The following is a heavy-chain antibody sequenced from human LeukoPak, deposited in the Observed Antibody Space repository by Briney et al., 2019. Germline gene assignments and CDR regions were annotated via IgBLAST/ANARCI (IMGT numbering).Heavy chain of an antibody. J-gene: IGHJ4*02. Sequence: ASVKVSCKASGYTFTSYAMHWVRQAPGQRLEWMGWINAYNGNTNYAQKLQGRVTMTRDTSTSTVYMELSSLRSEDTAVYYCARDLSGSYYFDYWGQGTLVTVSS. CDR2: INAYNGNT. V-gene: IGHV1-3*01. CDR3: ARDLSGSYYFDY. D-gene: IGHD1-26*01. CDR1: GYTFTSYA.